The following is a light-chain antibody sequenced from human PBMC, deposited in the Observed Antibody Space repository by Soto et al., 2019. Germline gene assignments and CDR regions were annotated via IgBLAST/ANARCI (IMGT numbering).Light chain of an antibody. CDR3: QQRRDWPLT. Sequence: IVLTQSPASLSLSPGERATLSCKASQSIGNYLAWYQQKPGQAPRLLIFDASNRATDIPDRFSGSGSGTDFSLIISRLEPEDFAVYYCQQRRDWPLTFGGGTTVDIK. V-gene: IGKV3-11*01. CDR1: QSIGNY. J-gene: IGKJ4*01. CDR2: DAS.